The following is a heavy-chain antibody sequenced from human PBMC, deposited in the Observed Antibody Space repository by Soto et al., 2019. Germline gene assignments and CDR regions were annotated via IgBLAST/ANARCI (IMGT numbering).Heavy chain of an antibody. CDR3: ARSNLRGYSYGYVSTNWFDP. Sequence: SETLSLTCTVSGGSISSSSYYWGWIRQPPGKGLEWIGSIYYSGSTYYNPSLKSRVTISVDTSKNQFSLKLSSVTAADTAVDYCARSNLRGYSYGYVSTNWFDPWGQGTLVTVSS. CDR2: IYYSGST. J-gene: IGHJ5*02. CDR1: GGSISSSSYY. D-gene: IGHD5-18*01. V-gene: IGHV4-39*01.